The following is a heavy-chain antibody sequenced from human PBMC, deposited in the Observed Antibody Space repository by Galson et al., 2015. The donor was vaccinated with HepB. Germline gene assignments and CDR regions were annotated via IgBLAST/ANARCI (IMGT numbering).Heavy chain of an antibody. J-gene: IGHJ4*02. CDR2: IYSGGST. Sequence: SLRLSCAASGFTVSSNYMSWVRQAPGKGLEWVSVIYSGGSTYYADSVKGRFTISRDNSKNTLYLQMNSLRAEDTAVYYCARDAAAAGTIYFDYWGQGTLVTVSS. D-gene: IGHD6-13*01. CDR3: ARDAAAAGTIYFDY. V-gene: IGHV3-66*01. CDR1: GFTVSSNY.